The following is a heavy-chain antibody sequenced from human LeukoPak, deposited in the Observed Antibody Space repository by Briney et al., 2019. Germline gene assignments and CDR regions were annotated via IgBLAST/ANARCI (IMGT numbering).Heavy chain of an antibody. CDR1: GFTFNNYA. Sequence: GGSLRLSCAASGFTFNNYALTWVRQAPGKGLEWVSSISSRGTITYYADSVKGRFTISRDNSKNTLYLQMSSLRAEDTAIYYCAKDPRGGAVAAPFFDLWGQGTLVTVSS. CDR2: ISSRGTIT. D-gene: IGHD6-19*01. CDR3: AKDPRGGAVAAPFFDL. J-gene: IGHJ4*02. V-gene: IGHV3-23*01.